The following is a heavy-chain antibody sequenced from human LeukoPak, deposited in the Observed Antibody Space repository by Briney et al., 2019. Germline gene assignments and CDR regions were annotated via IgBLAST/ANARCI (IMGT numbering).Heavy chain of an antibody. CDR3: ATLKPAPFLLNELRFLEWLLNPFDY. CDR1: GYTFTGYY. CDR2: INPNSGGT. Sequence: GASVKVSCKASGYTFTGYYMHWVRQAPGQGLEWMGWINPNSGGTNYAQKFQGRVTMTRDTSISTAYMELSRLRSDDTAVYYCATLKPAPFLLNELRFLEWLLNPFDYWGQGTLVTVSS. V-gene: IGHV1-2*02. J-gene: IGHJ4*02. D-gene: IGHD3-3*01.